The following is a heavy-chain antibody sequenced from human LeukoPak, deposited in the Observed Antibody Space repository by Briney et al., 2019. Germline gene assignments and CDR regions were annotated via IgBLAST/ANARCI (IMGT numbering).Heavy chain of an antibody. J-gene: IGHJ4*02. CDR2: IYYSGST. V-gene: IGHV4-59*01. Sequence: SETLSLTCTVSSGSISSYYWSWIRQPPGKGLEWIGYIYYSGSTNYNPSLKSRVTISVDTSKNQFSLKLSSVTAADTAVYYCASTSGYSYGYLYFDYWGQGTLVTVSS. CDR3: ASTSGYSYGYLYFDY. CDR1: SGSISSYY. D-gene: IGHD5-18*01.